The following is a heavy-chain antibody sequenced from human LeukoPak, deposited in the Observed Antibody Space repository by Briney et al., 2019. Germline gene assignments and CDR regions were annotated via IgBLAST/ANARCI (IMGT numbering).Heavy chain of an antibody. J-gene: IGHJ3*02. D-gene: IGHD5-18*01. CDR3: ARDQWIQLWSTYDAFDI. V-gene: IGHV3-72*01. Sequence: PGGSLRLSCSASGFTLSDHFMDWVRQAPGKGLGWVGRSRNKARSYTTEYAASVKGRFTISRDESTNSLYLQMNSLRTEDTAVYYCARDQWIQLWSTYDAFDIWGQGTMVTVSS. CDR1: GFTLSDHF. CDR2: SRNKARSYTT.